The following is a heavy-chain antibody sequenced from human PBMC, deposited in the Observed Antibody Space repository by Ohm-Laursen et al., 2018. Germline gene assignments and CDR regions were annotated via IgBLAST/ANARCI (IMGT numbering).Heavy chain of an antibody. CDR3: ARTRVPDV. Sequence: SETLSLTCSVSGYSISSGYYWGWIRQPPGKGPEWIGNIYYSGSTYYNPSLKSRVTISVDTSKNQFSLKLNSVTAADTAVYYCARTRVPDVWGQGTTVTASS. CDR1: GYSISSGYY. CDR2: IYYSGST. J-gene: IGHJ6*02. D-gene: IGHD3-10*01. V-gene: IGHV4-38-2*01.